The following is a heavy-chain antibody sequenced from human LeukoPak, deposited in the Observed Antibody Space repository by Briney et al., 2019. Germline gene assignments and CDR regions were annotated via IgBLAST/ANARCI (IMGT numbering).Heavy chain of an antibody. Sequence: PGGSLRLSCAASGFTVSSNYMSLVRQAPGKGLEWASIIHSGGSTNYADSVKGRFTISRDNSKNTLYLHMNSLRAEDTAVYYCATSVGRYYFDYWGQGALVTVSS. CDR2: IHSGGST. CDR1: GFTVSSNY. V-gene: IGHV3-53*01. J-gene: IGHJ4*02. D-gene: IGHD2-15*01. CDR3: ATSVGRYYFDY.